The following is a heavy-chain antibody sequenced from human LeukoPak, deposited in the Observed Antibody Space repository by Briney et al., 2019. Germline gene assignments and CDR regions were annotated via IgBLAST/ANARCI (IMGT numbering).Heavy chain of an antibody. CDR2: ISAYNGNT. V-gene: IGHV1-18*01. CDR1: GYPFDNFG. Sequence: GAAVKVSCKASGYPFDNFGLTWVRQAPGQGLEWMGWISAYNGNTHYAQKFRGRLTMTTDTSMTTAYLELRSLKFDDTAVYYCARDRLGGDLTGESLYWGQGTLVTVSS. CDR3: ARDRLGGDLTGESLY. J-gene: IGHJ4*02. D-gene: IGHD4-17*01.